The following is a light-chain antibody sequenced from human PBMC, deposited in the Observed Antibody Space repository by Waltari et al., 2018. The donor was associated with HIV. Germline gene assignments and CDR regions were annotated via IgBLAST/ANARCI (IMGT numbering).Light chain of an antibody. J-gene: IGLJ3*02. CDR2: ENN. CDR1: SSNIGSND. V-gene: IGLV1-51*01. CDR3: GRWDSRLRGWV. Sequence: QSVLTQPPSVSAAPGQKVTISCSGSSSNIGSNDVSWYQQLPGTAPKLLIYENNKRPSGIPDRFSGSKSGTSATLGITGLQTGDEADYYCGRWDSRLRGWVFGGGTKLTVL.